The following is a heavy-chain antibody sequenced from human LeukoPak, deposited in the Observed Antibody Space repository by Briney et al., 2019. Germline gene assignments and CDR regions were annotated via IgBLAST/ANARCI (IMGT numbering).Heavy chain of an antibody. V-gene: IGHV4-38-2*02. CDR3: ARGTSMIVVASFDY. D-gene: IGHD3-22*01. J-gene: IGHJ4*02. Sequence: PSETLSLTCTVSGYSISSGHYWGWIRQPPGKGLEWIGSIPPSGSTYYNPSLKSRVIISVDTSKKQFSLKLNSVTAADTAVYYCARGTSMIVVASFDYWGQGTLVTVSS. CDR1: GYSISSGHY. CDR2: IPPSGST.